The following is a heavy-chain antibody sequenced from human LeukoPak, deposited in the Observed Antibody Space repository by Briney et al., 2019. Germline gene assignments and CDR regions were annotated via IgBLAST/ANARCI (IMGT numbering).Heavy chain of an antibody. V-gene: IGHV4-39*01. Sequence: PSETLSLTCAGSGGSISSSSYYWGWIRQPPGKGLEWIGSIYYSGSTYYNPSLKSRVTISVDTSKNQFSLKLSSVTAADTAVYYCARYGIAARPTDYWGQGTLVTVSS. CDR2: IYYSGST. CDR3: ARYGIAARPTDY. CDR1: GGSISSSSYY. D-gene: IGHD6-6*01. J-gene: IGHJ4*02.